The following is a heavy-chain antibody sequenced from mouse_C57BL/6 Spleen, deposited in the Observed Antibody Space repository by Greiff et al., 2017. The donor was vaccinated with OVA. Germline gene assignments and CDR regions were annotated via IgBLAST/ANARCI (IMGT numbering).Heavy chain of an antibody. CDR1: GFSLSTFGMG. D-gene: IGHD2-4*01. Sequence: QVTLKVSGPGILQPSQTLSLTCSFSGFSLSTFGMGVGWIRQPSGKGLEWLARIWWDDDKYYNPALKIRLTISKDTSKNQVFLKIANVDTADTATYYCARFPYEYDGGSYYFDYWGQGTTLTVSS. V-gene: IGHV8-8*01. CDR2: IWWDDDK. J-gene: IGHJ2*01. CDR3: ARFPYEYDGGSYYFDY.